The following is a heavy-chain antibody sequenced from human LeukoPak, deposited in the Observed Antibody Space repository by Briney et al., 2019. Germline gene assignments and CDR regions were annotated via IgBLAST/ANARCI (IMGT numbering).Heavy chain of an antibody. J-gene: IGHJ4*02. CDR3: ARSYDSSGPRDY. D-gene: IGHD3-22*01. Sequence: SETLSLTCAVYGGSFSGYYWSWIRQPPGKGLEWIGEINHSGSTNYNPSLKSRVTISVDTSKNQFSLKLSSVTAADTAVYYCARSYDSSGPRDYWGQGTLVTVSS. CDR2: INHSGST. V-gene: IGHV4-34*01. CDR1: GGSFSGYY.